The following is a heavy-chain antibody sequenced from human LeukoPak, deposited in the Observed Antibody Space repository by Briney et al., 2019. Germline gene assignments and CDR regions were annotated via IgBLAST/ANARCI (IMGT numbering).Heavy chain of an antibody. CDR3: AKEFQRLVSFDY. CDR2: ISYDGSNK. J-gene: IGHJ4*02. D-gene: IGHD3-3*01. CDR1: GFTFSSYG. Sequence: GRSLRLSCAASGFTFSSYGMHWVRQAPGKGPEWVAVISYDGSNKYYGDSVKGRFTISRDNSKNTLYLQMSSLRVEDTAVYYCAKEFQRLVSFDYWGQGILVTVSS. V-gene: IGHV3-30*18.